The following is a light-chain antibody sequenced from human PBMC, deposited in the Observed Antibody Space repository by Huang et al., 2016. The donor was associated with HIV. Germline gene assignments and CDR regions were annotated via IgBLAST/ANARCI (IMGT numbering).Light chain of an antibody. CDR2: AAS. Sequence: DIQMTQSPSSLSASVGDRVTLTCRACQTISTLLNWYQQKPGKAPKLLIYAASSLQSGVPSKFSGSGSGTDFTLTISSLQPEDFATYYCQQGYSTPYTFGQGTKLEIK. CDR1: QTISTL. V-gene: IGKV1-39*01. J-gene: IGKJ2*01. CDR3: QQGYSTPYT.